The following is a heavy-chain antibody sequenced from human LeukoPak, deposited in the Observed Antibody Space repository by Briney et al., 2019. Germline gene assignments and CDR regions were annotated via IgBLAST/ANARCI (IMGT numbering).Heavy chain of an antibody. J-gene: IGHJ4*02. CDR2: ISGSGGST. CDR1: GFTFSSYA. V-gene: IGHV3-23*01. Sequence: GGSLRLSCAASGFTFSSYAMSWVRQAPGKGLEWVSAISGSGGSTYYADSMKGRFTISRDNSKNTLYLQMNSLRAEDTAVYHCAGRGDIAVAGFDYWGQGTLVTVSS. CDR3: AGRGDIAVAGFDY. D-gene: IGHD6-19*01.